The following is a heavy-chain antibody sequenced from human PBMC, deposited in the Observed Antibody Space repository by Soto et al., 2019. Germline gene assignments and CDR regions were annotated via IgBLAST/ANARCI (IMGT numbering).Heavy chain of an antibody. V-gene: IGHV1-18*01. Sequence: ASVKVSCKASGYTFTSYGISWVRQAPGQGLEWMGWISAYNGNTNYAQKLQGRVTMTTDTSTSTAYMELRSLRSDDTAVYYCAREMGIAVAGTYYYYGMDVWGQGTTVTVSS. D-gene: IGHD6-19*01. CDR3: AREMGIAVAGTYYYYGMDV. CDR1: GYTFTSYG. J-gene: IGHJ6*02. CDR2: ISAYNGNT.